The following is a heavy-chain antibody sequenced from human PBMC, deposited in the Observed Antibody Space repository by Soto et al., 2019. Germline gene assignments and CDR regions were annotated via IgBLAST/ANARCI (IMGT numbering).Heavy chain of an antibody. CDR1: GDTFTGYF. D-gene: IGHD1-7*01. V-gene: IGHV1-2*02. CDR2: INPNSGDT. Sequence: ASVKVSYKTSGDTFTGYFMHWVQQAPGQGLEWMGWINPNSGDTKYAEKFQGRVTMTRDTSTSTAYMELSRLRSEDTAVYYCARDLGYNWNYGLDLDYWGQGTLVTVSS. CDR3: ARDLGYNWNYGLDLDY. J-gene: IGHJ4*02.